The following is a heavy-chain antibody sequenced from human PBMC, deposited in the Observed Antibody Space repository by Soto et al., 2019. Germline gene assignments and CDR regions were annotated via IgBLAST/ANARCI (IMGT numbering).Heavy chain of an antibody. CDR1: GFTFSHYV. J-gene: IGHJ6*02. V-gene: IGHV3-23*01. D-gene: IGHD2-21*01. Sequence: GWSLRLSCAASGFTFSHYVLSWVRQAPGGGLGGVSSISGGCSSVYLADSVRGRFAMSRDLSTNTVSLQMNSLTVEDTAIYYCAKVRASFLSASYFYYGLEVWGQGTTVTVSS. CDR3: AKVRASFLSASYFYYGLEV. CDR2: ISGGCSSV.